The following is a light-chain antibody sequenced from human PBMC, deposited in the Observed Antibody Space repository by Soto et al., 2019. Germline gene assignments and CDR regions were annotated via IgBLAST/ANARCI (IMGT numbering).Light chain of an antibody. V-gene: IGKV1-5*01. Sequence: MTQSPATLSVSPGERVTLSCRASQDIRSSLAWYQQKPGKAPKLLIYDASNLESGVPSTFSGSGSGTEFTLTISSLQPDDFATYYCQQYYTYWHMFGQGTRVEIK. J-gene: IGKJ1*01. CDR1: QDIRSS. CDR3: QQYYTYWHM. CDR2: DAS.